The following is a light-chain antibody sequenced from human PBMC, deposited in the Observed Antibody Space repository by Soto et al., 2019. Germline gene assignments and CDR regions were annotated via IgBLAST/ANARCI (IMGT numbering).Light chain of an antibody. J-gene: IGLJ2*01. CDR3: SSYAGSNNPVV. CDR2: EVN. CDR1: SSDVGGYNY. V-gene: IGLV2-8*01. Sequence: QSALTQPPSASGSPGQSVTISCTGTSSDVGGYNYVSWYQQHPGKAPKLMIYEVNKRPSGVPDRFSGSKSGNTASLTVSGLQAEDEADYYCSSYAGSNNPVVFGGGTKVTVL.